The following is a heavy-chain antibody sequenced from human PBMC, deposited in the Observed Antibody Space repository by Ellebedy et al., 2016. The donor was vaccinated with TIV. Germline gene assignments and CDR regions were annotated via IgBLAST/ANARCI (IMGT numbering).Heavy chain of an antibody. CDR1: GFTFSSYS. CDR3: APLNLGFGELFPTDY. CDR2: ISSSSSTI. J-gene: IGHJ4*02. D-gene: IGHD3-10*01. V-gene: IGHV3-48*02. Sequence: PGGSLRLSCAASGFTFSSYSMNWVRQAPGKGLEWVSYISSSSSTIYYADSVKGRFTISRDNAKNSLYLQMNSLRDEDTAVYYCAPLNLGFGELFPTDYWGQGTLVTVSS.